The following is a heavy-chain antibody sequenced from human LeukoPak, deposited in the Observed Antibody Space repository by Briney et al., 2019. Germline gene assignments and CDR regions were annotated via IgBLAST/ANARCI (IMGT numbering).Heavy chain of an antibody. CDR2: IYWNDDK. CDR3: AHRRIGQLFPSYYFDY. V-gene: IGHV2-5*01. Sequence: SGPTLVNPTQTLTLTCTFSGFSLSTSGVGVGWIRQPPGKTLEWLALIYWNDDKRYSPSLKSRLTITKDTSKSQVVLTMTNMDPVDTATYYCAHRRIGQLFPSYYFDYWGQGTLVTVSS. D-gene: IGHD6-6*01. J-gene: IGHJ4*02. CDR1: GFSLSTSGVG.